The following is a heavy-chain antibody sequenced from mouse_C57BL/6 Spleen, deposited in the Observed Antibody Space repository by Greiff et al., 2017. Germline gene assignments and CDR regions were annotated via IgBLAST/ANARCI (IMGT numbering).Heavy chain of an antibody. CDR1: GYTFTDYE. J-gene: IGHJ2*01. CDR3: TREITTGY. D-gene: IGHD1-1*01. V-gene: IGHV1-15*01. CDR2: IDPETGGT. Sequence: VKLQQSGAELVRPGASVTLSCKASGYTFTDYEMHWVKQTPVHGLEWIGAIDPETGGTAYNQKFKGKAILTADKSSSTAYMELRSLTSEDSAVYYCTREITTGYWGQGTTLTVSS.